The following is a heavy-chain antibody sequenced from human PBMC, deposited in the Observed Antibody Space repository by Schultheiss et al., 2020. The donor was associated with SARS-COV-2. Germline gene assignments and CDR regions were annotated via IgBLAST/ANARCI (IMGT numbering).Heavy chain of an antibody. J-gene: IGHJ4*02. D-gene: IGHD1-26*01. CDR2: INPSGGST. Sequence: ASVKVSCKASGYTFTGYYMHWVRQAPGQGLEWMGWINPSGGSTSYAQKFQGRVTMTRDTSTSTVYMELSSLRSEDTAVYYCARDRVIVGATKSPAYWGQGTLVTVSS. CDR3: ARDRVIVGATKSPAY. CDR1: GYTFTGYY. V-gene: IGHV1-46*01.